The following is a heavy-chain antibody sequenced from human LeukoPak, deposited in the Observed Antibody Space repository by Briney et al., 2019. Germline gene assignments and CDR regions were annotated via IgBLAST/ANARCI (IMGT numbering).Heavy chain of an antibody. V-gene: IGHV1-69*02. CDR2: IIPLLGIV. Sequence: ASVKVSCKASGGTFSSHTISWVRQAPEQGLEWMGRIIPLLGIVNYAQKFQDRVTITADKSTSTAYMEVSSLRSEDTAVYYCARIPSGDVDTAMVMYYHYGMDVWGQGTTVTVSS. CDR1: GGTFSSHT. CDR3: ARIPSGDVDTAMVMYYHYGMDV. J-gene: IGHJ6*02. D-gene: IGHD5-18*01.